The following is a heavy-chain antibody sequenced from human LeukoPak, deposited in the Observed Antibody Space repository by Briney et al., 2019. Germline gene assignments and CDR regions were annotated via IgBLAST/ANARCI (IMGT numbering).Heavy chain of an antibody. CDR1: GGSFSGYY. Sequence: SETLSLTCAAYGGSFSGYYWSWIRQPPGKGLEWIGEINHSGSTNYNPSLKSRVTISVDTSKNQFSLKLSSVTAADTAVYYCARNRKGSYFDYWGQGTLVTVSS. J-gene: IGHJ4*02. CDR2: INHSGST. D-gene: IGHD3-10*01. V-gene: IGHV4-34*01. CDR3: ARNRKGSYFDY.